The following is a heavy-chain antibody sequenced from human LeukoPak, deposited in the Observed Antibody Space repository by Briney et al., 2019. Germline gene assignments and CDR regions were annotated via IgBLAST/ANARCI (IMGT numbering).Heavy chain of an antibody. CDR1: GYTFNTYG. CDR2: VSAYNGNT. D-gene: IGHD2-2*01. V-gene: IGHV1-18*01. CDR3: ARFHRGYQLLGTLRFYYYYMDV. J-gene: IGHJ6*03. Sequence: ASVKVSCKASGYTFNTYGMSWVRQAPGQGLEWMGWVSAYNGNTNYAQKLQGRVTMTIDTSTSTAYMELRSLRSDDTAVYYCARFHRGYQLLGTLRFYYYYMDVWGKGTTVTVSS.